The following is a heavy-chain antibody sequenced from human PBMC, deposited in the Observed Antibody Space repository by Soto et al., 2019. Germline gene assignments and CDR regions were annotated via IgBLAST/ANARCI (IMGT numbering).Heavy chain of an antibody. CDR2: IYYSGST. CDR3: ARTRTGTTTEYFQH. CDR1: GGSISSSSYY. D-gene: IGHD1-1*01. J-gene: IGHJ1*01. Sequence: SETLSLTCTVSGGSISSSSYYWGWIRQPPGKGLEWIGSIYYSGSTYYNPSLKSRVTISVDTSKNQFSLKLSSVTAADTAVYYCARTRTGTTTEYFQHWGQGTLVTVSS. V-gene: IGHV4-39*01.